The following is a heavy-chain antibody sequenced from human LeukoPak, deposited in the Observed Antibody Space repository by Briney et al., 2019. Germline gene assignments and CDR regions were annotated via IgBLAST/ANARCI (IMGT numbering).Heavy chain of an antibody. CDR3: ARATLTHCSGGSCYGRHFDY. V-gene: IGHV3-21*01. J-gene: IGHJ4*02. Sequence: GGSLRLSCAASGFTFSSYSMNWLRQAPGKGLEWVSSISSSSSYIYYADSVKGRFTISRDNAKNSLYLQMNSLRAEDTAVYYCARATLTHCSGGSCYGRHFDYWGQGTLVTVSS. D-gene: IGHD2-15*01. CDR1: GFTFSSYS. CDR2: ISSSSSYI.